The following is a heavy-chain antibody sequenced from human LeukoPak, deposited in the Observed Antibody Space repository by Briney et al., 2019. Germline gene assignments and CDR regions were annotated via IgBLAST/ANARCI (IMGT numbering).Heavy chain of an antibody. J-gene: IGHJ4*02. CDR2: IPYDGFNT. Sequence: GGSLRLSCAASGFRFNTSAMTWVRQAPGKGLEWVSTIPYDGFNTYYADSVKGRFTISRDNSKNTLYLQMNSLRAEDTAVYYCANEIRPNDYWGQGTQVTVSS. CDR3: ANEIRPNDY. CDR1: GFRFNTSA. D-gene: IGHD4-17*01. V-gene: IGHV3-23*01.